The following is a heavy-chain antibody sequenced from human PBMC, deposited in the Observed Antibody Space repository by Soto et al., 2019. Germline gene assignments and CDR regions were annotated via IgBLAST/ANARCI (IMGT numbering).Heavy chain of an antibody. V-gene: IGHV3-23*01. J-gene: IGHJ4*02. CDR3: AKEAYGSGSQGGGY. D-gene: IGHD3-10*01. CDR1: GITFSTYA. CDR2: VSGTGVIT. Sequence: EVHLLESGGGLVQPGGSLRLSCTASGITFSTYAMSWVRQTPGKGLQCVSVVSGTGVITYHADSVKGRFIISRDNSKNTLYLQMNSLRAEDTAIYYCAKEAYGSGSQGGGYWGQGTLVTVSS.